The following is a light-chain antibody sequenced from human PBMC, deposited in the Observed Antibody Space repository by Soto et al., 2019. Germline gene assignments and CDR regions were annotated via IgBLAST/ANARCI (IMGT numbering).Light chain of an antibody. J-gene: IGKJ1*01. CDR1: QRISSW. Sequence: DIQMTQSPSTLSASVGDRVTMTCRASQRISSWLAWYQQKPGKAPKLLIYDVSSLESGVPSRFSGSESGTEFTLTISSLQPDDFATYYCQQYNSYSWTFGQGTKVEIK. CDR2: DVS. V-gene: IGKV1-5*01. CDR3: QQYNSYSWT.